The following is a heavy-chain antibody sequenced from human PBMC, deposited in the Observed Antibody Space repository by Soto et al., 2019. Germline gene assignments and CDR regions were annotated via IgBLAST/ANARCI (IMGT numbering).Heavy chain of an antibody. Sequence: QVQLVQSGGEVKKPGASVKVSCKASGYTFTTYDLSWVRQAPGQGLEWMGWISAYNGNTNYAQNLQGRVTMTTDTSTSTAYMELRSLRSADTAVYYCATAIGYYYHMDVWGQGTTVTVSS. D-gene: IGHD3-22*01. CDR2: ISAYNGNT. J-gene: IGHJ6*02. CDR1: GYTFTTYD. V-gene: IGHV1-18*01. CDR3: ATAIGYYYHMDV.